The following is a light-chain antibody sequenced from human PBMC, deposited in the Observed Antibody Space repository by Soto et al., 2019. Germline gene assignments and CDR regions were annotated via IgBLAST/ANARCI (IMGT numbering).Light chain of an antibody. J-gene: IGLJ2*01. CDR2: TNN. CDR3: ATWDDSLPAV. V-gene: IGLV1-44*01. CDR1: SSNIGSRT. Sequence: QSVLTQPPSASGTPGQRVTISCSGTSSNIGSRTVNWYQQLPGTAPKLLIDTNNQRPSGVPDRCSGSKSGTSASLAISGLQSEDEADYYCATWDDSLPAVFGGGTKLAVL.